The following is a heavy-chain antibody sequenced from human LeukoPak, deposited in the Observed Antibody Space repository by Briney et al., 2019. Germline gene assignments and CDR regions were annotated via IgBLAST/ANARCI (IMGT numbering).Heavy chain of an antibody. D-gene: IGHD3-22*01. Sequence: ASVKVSCKASGYTFTAYYMHWVRQAPGQGLEWMGWINPNSGGTNYAQKFQGRVTMTRDTSISTAYMELSRLRSDDTAVYYCASATEHYYDSSGYYPSYFDYWGQGTLVTVSS. V-gene: IGHV1-2*02. CDR2: INPNSGGT. CDR1: GYTFTAYY. CDR3: ASATEHYYDSSGYYPSYFDY. J-gene: IGHJ4*02.